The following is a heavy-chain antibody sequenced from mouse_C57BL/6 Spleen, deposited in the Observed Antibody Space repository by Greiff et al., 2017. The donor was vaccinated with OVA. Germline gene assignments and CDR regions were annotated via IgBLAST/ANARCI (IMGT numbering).Heavy chain of an antibody. CDR1: GYTFTSYW. V-gene: IGHV1-7*01. CDR3: ARGNYDYGYYFDY. Sequence: QVQLQQSGAELAKPGASVKLSCKASGYTFTSYWMHWVKQRPGQGLEWIGYINPSSGYTKYNQKFKDKATLTADKSSSTAYMQLSSLTYEDSAVYYCARGNYDYGYYFDYWGQGTTLTVSS. CDR2: INPSSGYT. D-gene: IGHD2-4*01. J-gene: IGHJ2*01.